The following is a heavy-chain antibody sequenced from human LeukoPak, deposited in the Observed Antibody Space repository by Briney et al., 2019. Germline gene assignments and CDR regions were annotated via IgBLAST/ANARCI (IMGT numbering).Heavy chain of an antibody. V-gene: IGHV4-59*01. CDR1: GGSISSYH. J-gene: IGHJ4*02. CDR3: ARDNPDLGYYPHY. Sequence: AETLCLTCTVSGGSISSYHWSWIRQPPGKGLEWIGYIYYSGSTNYNPSLKNRVTISVDTSKNQFSLKLSSVTAADTAVYYCARDNPDLGYYPHYWGQGTLVPGPS. D-gene: IGHD2-15*01. CDR2: IYYSGST.